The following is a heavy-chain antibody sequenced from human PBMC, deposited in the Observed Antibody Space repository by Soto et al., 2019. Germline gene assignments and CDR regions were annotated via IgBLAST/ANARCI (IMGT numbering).Heavy chain of an antibody. CDR2: ISALNGNT. D-gene: IGHD3-10*01. Sequence: QVQLVQSGAEVKKPGASVKVSCKASGYTFTHYGISWVRQAPGQGLAWMGWISALNGNTKYVDNFQDRVTMTTDTSTKTSYMEVRSLRSDDTAIYYCARVYGSGSYIAFDFWGQGTMVTVSS. CDR1: GYTFTHYG. V-gene: IGHV1-18*01. CDR3: ARVYGSGSYIAFDF. J-gene: IGHJ3*01.